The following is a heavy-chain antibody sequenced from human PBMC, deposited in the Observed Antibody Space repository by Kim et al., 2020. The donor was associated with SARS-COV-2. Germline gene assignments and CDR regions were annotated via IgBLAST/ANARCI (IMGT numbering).Heavy chain of an antibody. D-gene: IGHD1-1*01. J-gene: IGHJ3*02. CDR2: ISSSSSYI. CDR1: RFSFSDHY. CDR3: ARVGLERRQGAFDI. V-gene: IGHV3-11*05. Sequence: GGSLRLSCAASRFSFSDHYVSWIWQAPGKGLEWVSYISSSSSYINYADSVKGRFIISRDNAKNSMYLQMNNLRAEDTAVYYCARVGLERRQGAFDIWGQGTLVTVSS.